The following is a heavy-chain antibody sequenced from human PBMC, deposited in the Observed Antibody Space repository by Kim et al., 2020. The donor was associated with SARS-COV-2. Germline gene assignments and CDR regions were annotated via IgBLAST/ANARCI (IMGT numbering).Heavy chain of an antibody. CDR2: IYYSGST. CDR3: ARSVIGNQPPSDYYYYGMDV. J-gene: IGHJ6*02. CDR1: GGSISSYY. V-gene: IGHV4-59*01. D-gene: IGHD2-2*01. Sequence: SETLSLTCTVSGGSISSYYWSWIRQPPGKGLEWIGYIYYSGSTNYDPSLKSRVTISVDRSKNQFSLKLSSVTAADTAVYYCARSVIGNQPPSDYYYYGMDVWGQGTTVTVSS.